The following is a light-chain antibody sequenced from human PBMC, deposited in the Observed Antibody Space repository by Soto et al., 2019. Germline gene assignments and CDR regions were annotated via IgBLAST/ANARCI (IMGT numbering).Light chain of an antibody. CDR3: QQLDSWPPIT. V-gene: IGKV3-15*01. Sequence: EVELTQSPVTLSVSGGARATLSCRSSQTISTHLAWYQQKPGQAPRLLIYGASTRATAVPARFSGSGSGTDFTIIISRVQSEDAVVYYCQQLDSWPPITFGQGTKLEIK. CDR1: QTISTH. J-gene: IGKJ2*01. CDR2: GAS.